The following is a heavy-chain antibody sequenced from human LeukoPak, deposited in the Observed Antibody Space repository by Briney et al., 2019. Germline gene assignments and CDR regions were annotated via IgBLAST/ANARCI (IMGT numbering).Heavy chain of an antibody. CDR3: ARNFDMKGFDP. D-gene: IGHD3-9*01. CDR1: GYTFTGYY. J-gene: IGHJ5*02. Sequence: ASVKVSCKASGYTFTGYYMNWVRQAPGQGLEWMGWIDSDSGFTKYAQKFQGRVTMTRDTSITTVYMDLTRLTSDDTAVYYCARNFDMKGFDPWGQGTLVTVSS. CDR2: IDSDSGFT. V-gene: IGHV1-2*02.